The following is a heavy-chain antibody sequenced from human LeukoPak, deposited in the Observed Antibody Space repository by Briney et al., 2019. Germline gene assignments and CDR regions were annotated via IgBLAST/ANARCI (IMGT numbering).Heavy chain of an antibody. V-gene: IGHV3-48*03. Sequence: GGSLRLSCAASGFTFSSYEMNWVRQAPGKGLEWVSYISSSGSTIYYADSVKGRFTISRDNAKNSLYLQMNSLRAEDTAVYYCARYDYVWGTHGYWRQGTLVTVSS. J-gene: IGHJ4*02. CDR2: ISSSGSTI. CDR1: GFTFSSYE. D-gene: IGHD3-16*01. CDR3: ARYDYVWGTHGY.